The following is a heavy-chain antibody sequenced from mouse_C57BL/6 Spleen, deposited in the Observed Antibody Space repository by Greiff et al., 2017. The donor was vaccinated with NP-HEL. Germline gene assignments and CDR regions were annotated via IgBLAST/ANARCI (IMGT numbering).Heavy chain of an antibody. D-gene: IGHD2-4*01. CDR1: GYTFTSYW. Sequence: QVQLQQPGAELVKPGASVKVSCKASGYTFTSYWMHWVKQRPGQGLEWIGRIHPSDSDTNYNQKFKGKATLTVDKSSSTAYMQLSSLTSVYSAVYYCAPIYYDYDWFAYWGQGTLVTVSA. V-gene: IGHV1-74*01. CDR2: IHPSDSDT. CDR3: APIYYDYDWFAY. J-gene: IGHJ3*01.